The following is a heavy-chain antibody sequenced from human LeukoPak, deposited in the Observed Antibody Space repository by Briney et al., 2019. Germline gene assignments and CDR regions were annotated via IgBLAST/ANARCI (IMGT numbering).Heavy chain of an antibody. CDR1: GLTFSSYD. CDR3: AIDPNWRTHS. Sequence: GGSLRLSCAASGLTFSSYDIHWVRQAPGKGLEWVSSIGATGDTYYTDSVKGRCTISRENAKKSLYLQVSSLRVEDTAVYYCAIDPNWRTHSWGQGVLVTVSS. CDR2: IGATGDT. D-gene: IGHD7-27*01. J-gene: IGHJ4*02. V-gene: IGHV3-13*01.